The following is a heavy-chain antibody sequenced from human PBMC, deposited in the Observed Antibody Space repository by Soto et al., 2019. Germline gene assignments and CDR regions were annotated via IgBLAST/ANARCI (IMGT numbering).Heavy chain of an antibody. CDR1: GFTFSSYG. J-gene: IGHJ2*01. V-gene: IGHV3-30*18. Sequence: QVQLVESGGGVVQPGRSLRLSCAASGFTFSSYGMHWVRQAPGKGLEWVAVISYDGSNKYYADSVKGRFTISRDNSKNTLYMQMNGLRAEDTAVYYCAKGQRFARRGPPFWYFDLWGRGTLVTVSS. CDR3: AKGQRFARRGPPFWYFDL. D-gene: IGHD3-16*01. CDR2: ISYDGSNK.